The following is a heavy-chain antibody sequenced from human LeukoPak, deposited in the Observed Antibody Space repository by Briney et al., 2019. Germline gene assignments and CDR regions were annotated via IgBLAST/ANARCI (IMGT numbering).Heavy chain of an antibody. V-gene: IGHV1-8*01. CDR2: MNPNSGNT. J-gene: IGHJ4*02. D-gene: IGHD3-10*01. CDR3: ASFADGSGSYQQN. CDR1: GYTFTSYD. Sequence: ASVKVSCKASGYTFTSYDINWVRQATGQGLEWMGWMNPNSGNTGYAQKFQGRVTMTRNTSISTAYMELSSLRSEDTAVYYCASFADGSGSYQQNWGQGTLVTVSS.